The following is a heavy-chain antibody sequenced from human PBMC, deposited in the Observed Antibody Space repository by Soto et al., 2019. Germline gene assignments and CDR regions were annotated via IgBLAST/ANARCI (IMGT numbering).Heavy chain of an antibody. V-gene: IGHV4-59*01. J-gene: IGHJ4*02. D-gene: IGHD4-17*01. CDR3: AREVFNGDYAMGKFDY. CDR1: GGSISSYY. CDR2: IYYSGST. Sequence: SETLSLTCTVSGGSISSYYWSWIRQPPGKGLEWIGYIYYSGSTNYNPSLKSRVTMTRDTSISTAYMELSRLRSDDTAVYYCAREVFNGDYAMGKFDYWGQGTLVTVSS.